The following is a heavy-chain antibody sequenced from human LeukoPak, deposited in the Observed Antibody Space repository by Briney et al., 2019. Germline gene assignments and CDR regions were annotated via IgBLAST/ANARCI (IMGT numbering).Heavy chain of an antibody. CDR3: ARGGYGASTPYYMDV. Sequence: GGSLRLSCVASGFTFSSHGMNWVRQAPGKGLEWVSSITSTSTYIYYGDSVKGRFTTSRDNAQNSLFLQMHSLRAEDTAVYYCARGGYGASTPYYMDVWGKGTTVTVSS. CDR2: ITSTSTYI. J-gene: IGHJ6*03. V-gene: IGHV3-21*01. D-gene: IGHD1-26*01. CDR1: GFTFSSHG.